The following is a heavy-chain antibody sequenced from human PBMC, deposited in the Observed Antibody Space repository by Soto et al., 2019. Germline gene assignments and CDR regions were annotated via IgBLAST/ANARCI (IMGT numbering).Heavy chain of an antibody. J-gene: IGHJ4*02. D-gene: IGHD5-12*01. CDR1: GGSISSGGYY. Sequence: LSLTCTVSGGSISSGGYYWSWIRQHPGKGLEWIGYIYYSGSTYYNPSLKSRVTISVDTSKNQFSLKLSSVTAADTAVYYCARDSEMASPDYWGQGTLVTVSS. CDR2: IYYSGST. CDR3: ARDSEMASPDY. V-gene: IGHV4-31*03.